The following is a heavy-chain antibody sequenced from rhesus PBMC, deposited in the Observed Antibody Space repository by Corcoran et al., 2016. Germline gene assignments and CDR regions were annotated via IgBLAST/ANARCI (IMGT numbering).Heavy chain of an antibody. CDR2: IYWNDDK. CDR3: ARVLVGTTLDY. V-gene: IGHV2-152*01. J-gene: IGHJ4*01. D-gene: IGHD1-44*01. Sequence: QVTLKESGPALVKPTQTLTLTCTFSGFSLPTSGMGVGWIRQPPGKALEWLALIYWNDDKRYSTSLKSRLTISKDTSKNQVVLTMTNMDPMDTATYYCARVLVGTTLDYWGQGVLVTVSS. CDR1: GFSLPTSGMG.